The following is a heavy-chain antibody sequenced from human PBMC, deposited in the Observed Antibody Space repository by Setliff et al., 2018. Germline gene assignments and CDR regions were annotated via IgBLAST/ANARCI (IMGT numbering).Heavy chain of an antibody. Sequence: ASVKVSCKASGYTFTGYYMHWVRQAPGQGLEWMGWINPNSGGTNYAQKFQGRVTMTTDTSTSTAYMELRSLRYDDTAVYYCARAPRLEWILPTFDYWGQGTPVTVSS. CDR1: GYTFTGYY. V-gene: IGHV1-2*02. J-gene: IGHJ4*02. D-gene: IGHD3-3*01. CDR3: ARAPRLEWILPTFDY. CDR2: INPNSGGT.